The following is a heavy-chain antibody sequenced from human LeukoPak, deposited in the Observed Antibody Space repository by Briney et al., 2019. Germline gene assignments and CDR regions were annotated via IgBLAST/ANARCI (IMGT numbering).Heavy chain of an antibody. CDR2: IYYSGST. CDR3: ARSHSYRRITIFGVVYYYGMDV. D-gene: IGHD3-3*01. J-gene: IGHJ6*02. V-gene: IGHV4-59*08. CDR1: GFTFSSYS. Sequence: PGGSPRLSCAASGFTFSSYSMNWVRQAPGKGLEWIGYIYYSGSTNYNPSLKSRVTISVDTSKNQFSLKLSSVTAADTAVYYCARSHSYRRITIFGVVYYYGMDVWGQGTTVTVSS.